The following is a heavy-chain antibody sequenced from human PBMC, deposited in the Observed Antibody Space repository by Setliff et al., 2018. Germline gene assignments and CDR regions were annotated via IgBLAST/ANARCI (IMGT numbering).Heavy chain of an antibody. CDR3: ASGRRDSYNFADWYFDL. CDR1: GGSFSTYF. J-gene: IGHJ2*01. Sequence: SETLSLTCAVYGGSFSTYFWGWVRQPPEERLEWIGEIDHSGRTKYNPSLKGRVTISVDTSKNQFSLRLDSVTAADTAVYYCASGRRDSYNFADWYFDLWGPGTLVTVSS. CDR2: IDHSGRT. D-gene: IGHD1-1*01. V-gene: IGHV4-34*01.